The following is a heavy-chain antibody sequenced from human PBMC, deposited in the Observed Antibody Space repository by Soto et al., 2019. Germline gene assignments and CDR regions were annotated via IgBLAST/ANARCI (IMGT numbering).Heavy chain of an antibody. J-gene: IGHJ6*02. CDR1: GFTFTSSA. V-gene: IGHV1-58*01. D-gene: IGHD2-2*01. CDR2: IVVGSGNT. CDR3: AADRFGYCSSTSCPNYGRDV. Sequence: ASVKVFCKASGFTFTSSAVQWVRQARGQRLERIGWIVVGSGNTNYAQKFQERVTITRDMSTSTAYMELSSLRSEDTAVYYCAADRFGYCSSTSCPNYGRDVWGQGTTVTVS.